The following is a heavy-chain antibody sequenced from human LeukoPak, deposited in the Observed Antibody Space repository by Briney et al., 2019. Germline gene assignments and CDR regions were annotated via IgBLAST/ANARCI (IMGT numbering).Heavy chain of an antibody. CDR3: AKTGYSSGWYRNWDY. Sequence: PGGSLRLSCAASGFTFSSFEMSWVRQAPGKGLEWVSAISGSGGSAYYADSVEGRFTISRDNSRNSLSLQMNSLRAEDTALYYCAKTGYSSGWYRNWDYWGQGTLVTVSS. V-gene: IGHV3-23*01. CDR1: GFTFSSFE. CDR2: ISGSGGSA. J-gene: IGHJ4*02. D-gene: IGHD6-19*01.